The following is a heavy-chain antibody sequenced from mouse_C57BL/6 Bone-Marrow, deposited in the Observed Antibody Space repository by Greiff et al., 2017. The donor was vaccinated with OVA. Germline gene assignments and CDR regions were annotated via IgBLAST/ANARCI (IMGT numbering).Heavy chain of an antibody. CDR3: ARSSLILRGFAY. D-gene: IGHD6-2*01. Sequence: QVTLKVSGPGILQSSQTLSLTCSFSGFSLSTSGMGVSWIRQPSGKGLEWLAHIYWDDDKRYNPSLKSRLTISKDTSSNQVFLKITSVDTADTATYYCARSSLILRGFAYWGQGTLVTVSA. CDR1: GFSLSTSGMG. J-gene: IGHJ3*01. V-gene: IGHV8-12*01. CDR2: IYWDDDK.